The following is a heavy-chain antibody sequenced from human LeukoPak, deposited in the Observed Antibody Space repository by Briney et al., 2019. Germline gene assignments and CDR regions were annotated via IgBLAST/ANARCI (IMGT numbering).Heavy chain of an antibody. CDR3: ARDHARIPYDAFDI. CDR2: ISAYNGNT. J-gene: IGHJ3*02. Sequence: ASVKVSCKASGYTFTSYGISWVRQAPGQGLEWMGWISAYNGNTNYAQKLQGRVTMTTDTSTSTAYMELRSLRSDDTAVYYCARDHARIPYDAFDIWGQGTMVTVSS. D-gene: IGHD2/OR15-2a*01. V-gene: IGHV1-18*01. CDR1: GYTFTSYG.